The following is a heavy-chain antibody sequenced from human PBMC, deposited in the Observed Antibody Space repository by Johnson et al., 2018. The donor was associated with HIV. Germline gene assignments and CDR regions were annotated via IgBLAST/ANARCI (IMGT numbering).Heavy chain of an antibody. CDR3: AKALGVAAPDAFDI. J-gene: IGHJ3*02. Sequence: VQLVESGGGLVQPGGSLRLSCSASGFTFSIYAMSWVRQAPGKGLEWVSTVSSSGGSTYYTDSVKGRFTISRDNSKNKLYLQMNSLRAEDTAVYYCAKALGVAAPDAFDIWGQGTMVTVSS. CDR2: VSSSGGST. CDR1: GFTFSIYA. D-gene: IGHD6-25*01. V-gene: IGHV3-23*04.